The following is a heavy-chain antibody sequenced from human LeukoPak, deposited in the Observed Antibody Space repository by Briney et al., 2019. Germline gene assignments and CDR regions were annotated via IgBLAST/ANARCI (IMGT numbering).Heavy chain of an antibody. CDR1: GFSLSTSGVG. CDR2: IYWDDDK. CDR3: APSVGDYYDF. Sequence: SGPALVKPTQALTLTCTFSGFSLSTSGVGVGWIRQPPGKALEWLALIYWDDDKRYSPSLKSRLTVTRDTSKNQVVLTMTNMDPVDTGTYYCAPSVGDYYDFWGQGSLVTVSS. J-gene: IGHJ4*02. V-gene: IGHV2-5*02.